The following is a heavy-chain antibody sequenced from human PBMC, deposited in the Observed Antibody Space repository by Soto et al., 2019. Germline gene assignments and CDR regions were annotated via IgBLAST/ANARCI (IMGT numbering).Heavy chain of an antibody. D-gene: IGHD6-19*01. CDR3: AHSGTSIAVAV. CDR2: IYWDDDK. J-gene: IGHJ4*02. Sequence: GAGSTLVKPPQTLPLALPLSWFSLSTSGVGVGWVRQPPGKALEWLALIYWDDDKRYSPSLKSRLTITKDTSKNQVVLTMTNMDPVDTATYYCAHSGTSIAVAVWGQGTLVTVSS. CDR1: WFSLSTSGVG. V-gene: IGHV2-5*02.